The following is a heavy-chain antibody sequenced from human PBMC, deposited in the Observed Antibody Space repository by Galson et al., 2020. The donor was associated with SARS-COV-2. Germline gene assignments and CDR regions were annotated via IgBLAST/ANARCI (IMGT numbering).Heavy chain of an antibody. CDR3: ARGETGDYDTVPFWVTSYYYDGMDV. CDR2: INHSGST. J-gene: IGHJ6*02. Sequence: SETLSLTCAVYGGSFSGYYWSWIRQPPGKGLEWIGEINHSGSTNYNPSLKSRVTISVDTSKNQFSLKRSSVTAADTAVYCCARGETGDYDTVPFWVTSYYYDGMDVWGQGTTVTVSS. D-gene: IGHD4-17*01. CDR1: GGSFSGYY. V-gene: IGHV4-34*01.